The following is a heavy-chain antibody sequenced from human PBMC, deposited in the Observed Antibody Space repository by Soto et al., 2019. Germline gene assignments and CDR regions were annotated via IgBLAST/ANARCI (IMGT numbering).Heavy chain of an antibody. D-gene: IGHD2-8*01. J-gene: IGHJ4*02. CDR3: ARGESMLPGVITSPLDY. CDR2: IYYSGRT. CDR1: GDTIYSDNYY. Sequence: QLQESGPGLVKPSETLSLTCTVSGDTIYSDNYYWSWIRQSPGKGLEWIGYIYYSGRTYYNPSLRGRFSRCVDTSNNQFFLKMRSATAADTAVYYCARGESMLPGVITSPLDYWGRGTLVTVSS. V-gene: IGHV4-30-4*01.